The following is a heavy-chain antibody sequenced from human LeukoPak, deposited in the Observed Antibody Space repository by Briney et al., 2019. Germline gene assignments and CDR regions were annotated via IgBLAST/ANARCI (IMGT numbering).Heavy chain of an antibody. D-gene: IGHD3-10*01. CDR3: ARAKWVGESRY. J-gene: IGHJ4*02. Sequence: SETLSLTCTVSGGSISSSSYYWGWIRQPPGKGLEWIGEINHSGSTNYNPSLKSRVTISVDTSKNQFSLKLSSVTAADTAVYYCARAKWVGESRYWGQGTLVTVSS. CDR1: GGSISSSSYY. CDR2: INHSGST. V-gene: IGHV4-39*07.